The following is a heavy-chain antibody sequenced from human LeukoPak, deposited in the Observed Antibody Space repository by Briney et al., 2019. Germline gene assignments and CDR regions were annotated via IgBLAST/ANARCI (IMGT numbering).Heavy chain of an antibody. CDR2: INHSGST. CDR1: GGSFSGYY. J-gene: IGHJ1*01. CDR3: ARGQPRYSSSPLFGSFQH. Sequence: SETLSLTCAVYGGSFSGYYWSWIRQPPGKGLEWIGEINHSGSTNYNPSLKSRVTISVDTSKNQFSLKLSSVTAADTAVYYCARGQPRYSSSPLFGSFQHWGQGTLVTVSS. D-gene: IGHD6-6*01. V-gene: IGHV4-34*01.